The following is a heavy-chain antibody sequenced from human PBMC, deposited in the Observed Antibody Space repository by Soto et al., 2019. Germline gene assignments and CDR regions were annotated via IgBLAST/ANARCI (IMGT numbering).Heavy chain of an antibody. J-gene: IGHJ4*02. CDR2: IWYDGSNK. CDR1: GFTFSSYG. V-gene: IGHV3-33*01. Sequence: QVQLVESGGGVVQPGRSLRLSCAASGFTFSSYGMHWVRQAPGKGLEWVAVIWYDGSNKYYADSVKGRFTISRDNSKNTLYLQMNSLRAEDTTVYYCARGMLGNVVVTAIRRGALGYWGQGTLVTVSS. D-gene: IGHD2-21*02. CDR3: ARGMLGNVVVTAIRRGALGY.